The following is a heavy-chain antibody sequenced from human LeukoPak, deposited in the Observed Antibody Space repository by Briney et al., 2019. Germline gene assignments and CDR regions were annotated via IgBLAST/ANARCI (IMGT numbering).Heavy chain of an antibody. V-gene: IGHV1-2*02. CDR2: INPNSGGT. CDR1: GYTFTGYY. J-gene: IGHJ5*02. Sequence: GASVKVSCKASGYTFTGYYMHWVRQAPGQGLEWMGWINPNSGGTNYAQKFQGRVTMTRDTSISTAYMELSRLRSDDTAVYYCAREVYDREYDWFDPWGQGTLVTVSS. D-gene: IGHD3-9*01. CDR3: AREVYDREYDWFDP.